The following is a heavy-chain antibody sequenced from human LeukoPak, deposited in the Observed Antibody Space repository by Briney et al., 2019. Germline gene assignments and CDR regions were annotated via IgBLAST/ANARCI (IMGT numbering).Heavy chain of an antibody. J-gene: IGHJ6*03. D-gene: IGHD1-26*01. CDR1: GGSISSSSYY. CDR2: IYYSGST. Sequence: SSETLSLTCTVSGGSISSSSYYWGWIRQPPGKGLEWIGSIYYSGSTYYNPSLKSRVTISVDTSKNQFSLKLSSVTAADTAVYYCARWREVGATYYYYYYMDVWGKGTTVTVSS. V-gene: IGHV4-39*07. CDR3: ARWREVGATYYYYYYMDV.